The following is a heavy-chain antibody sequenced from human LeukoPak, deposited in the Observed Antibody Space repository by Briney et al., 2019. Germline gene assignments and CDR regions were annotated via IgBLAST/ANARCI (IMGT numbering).Heavy chain of an antibody. V-gene: IGHV4-59*01. D-gene: IGHD3-10*01. CDR3: ARTEYYFDH. Sequence: KPSETLSLTCTVSSGSISSYYWSWIRQPPGKGLEWIGYIYYSGSSNYNPSLKSRVTMSVDMSKKEFSLRVSSVTAADTAVYYCARTEYYFDHWGQGTLVTVSS. CDR2: IYYSGSS. CDR1: SGSISSYY. J-gene: IGHJ4*02.